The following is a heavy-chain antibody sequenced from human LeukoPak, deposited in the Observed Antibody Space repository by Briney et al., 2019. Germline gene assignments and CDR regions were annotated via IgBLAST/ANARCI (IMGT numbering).Heavy chain of an antibody. CDR3: ARDFYDNTGFYYPWAFDL. J-gene: IGHJ3*01. Sequence: ASVKVSCKASGYTFTSYGISWVQQAPGQGLEWIGWISAYNGNTNYAQKLQGRVTMTTDTSTDTAYMELRSLTSDDTAMYYCARDFYDNTGFYYPWAFDLWGQGTMVTVSS. CDR1: GYTFTSYG. CDR2: ISAYNGNT. V-gene: IGHV1-18*01. D-gene: IGHD3-22*01.